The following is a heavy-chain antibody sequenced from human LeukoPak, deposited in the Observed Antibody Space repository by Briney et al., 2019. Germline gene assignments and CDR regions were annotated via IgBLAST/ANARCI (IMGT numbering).Heavy chain of an antibody. CDR2: VNPNSAYT. D-gene: IGHD6-13*01. CDR3: ARGNRLYSSSWSSLAFDI. CDR1: GYTFTSYD. J-gene: IGHJ3*02. Sequence: ASVKVSCKASGYTFTSYDINWVRQATGQGLEWMGWVNPNSAYTGYAQKFQGRVTMTRDTSIGTASMEVSSLRSEDTAVYYCARGNRLYSSSWSSLAFDIWGRGTMVTVSS. V-gene: IGHV1-8*01.